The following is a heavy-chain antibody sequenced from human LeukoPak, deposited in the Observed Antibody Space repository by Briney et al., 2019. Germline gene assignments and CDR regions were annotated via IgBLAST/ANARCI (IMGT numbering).Heavy chain of an antibody. Sequence: SETLSLTCAVYGGSFSGYYWSWIRQPPGKGLEWIGEINHSGSTNYNPSLKSRVTISVDTSKNQFSLKLSSVTAADTAVYYCARGAMVRGVMHYYYYMDVWGKGTTVTVSS. CDR1: GGSFSGYY. CDR3: ARGAMVRGVMHYYYYMDV. J-gene: IGHJ6*03. CDR2: INHSGST. D-gene: IGHD3-10*01. V-gene: IGHV4-34*01.